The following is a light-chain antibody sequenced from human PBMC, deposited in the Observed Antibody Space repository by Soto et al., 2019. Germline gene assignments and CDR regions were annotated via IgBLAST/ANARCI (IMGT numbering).Light chain of an antibody. J-gene: IGKJ2*01. V-gene: IGKV1-5*01. CDR2: DAS. Sequence: DIQMNKSPSNMYASVGDRDTITCRASQTVNTWLAWYQQKPGKAPKLLIYDASNLERGVPSRFSGSGSGTDFSLTVDSLQPEDTATYYCQQYDHPPYTFGQGTKLEIK. CDR1: QTVNTW. CDR3: QQYDHPPYT.